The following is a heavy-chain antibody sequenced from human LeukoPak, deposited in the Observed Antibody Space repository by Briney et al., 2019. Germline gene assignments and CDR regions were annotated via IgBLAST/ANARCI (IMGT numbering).Heavy chain of an antibody. CDR3: ARDRIVGAASGFDP. J-gene: IGHJ5*02. D-gene: IGHD1-26*01. Sequence: GGSLRLSCAASGFTFSSYAMHWVRQAPGKGLEWVAVISYDGSNKYYADSVKGRFTISRDNSKNTLHLQMNSLRAEDTAVYYCARDRIVGAASGFDPWGQGTLVTVSS. CDR1: GFTFSSYA. V-gene: IGHV3-30*04. CDR2: ISYDGSNK.